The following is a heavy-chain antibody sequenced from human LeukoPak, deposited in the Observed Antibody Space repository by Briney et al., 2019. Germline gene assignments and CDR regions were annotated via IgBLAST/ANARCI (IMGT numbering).Heavy chain of an antibody. Sequence: SETLSLTCTVSGGSISSSSYYWGWIRQPPGKGLEWIGSIYYSGSTYYNPSLKSRGTISVDTSKDQFSLKLNSVTAADTAVYFCARQVVAVAGTGYFDYWGQGTLVTVSS. CDR2: IYYSGST. D-gene: IGHD6-19*01. V-gene: IGHV4-39*01. CDR1: GGSISSSSYY. J-gene: IGHJ4*02. CDR3: ARQVVAVAGTGYFDY.